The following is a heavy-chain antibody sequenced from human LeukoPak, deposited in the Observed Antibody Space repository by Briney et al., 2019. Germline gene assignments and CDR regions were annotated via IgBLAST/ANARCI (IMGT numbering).Heavy chain of an antibody. V-gene: IGHV3-9*01. CDR1: GFTFDDYA. CDR3: AKDIRRRYSGSYDY. J-gene: IGHJ4*02. D-gene: IGHD1-26*01. CDR2: ISWNSGSI. Sequence: GGSLRLSCAASGFTFDDYAMHWVRQAPGKGLEWVSGISWNSGSIGYADSVKGRFTISRDNAKNSLYLQMNSLRAEDTALYYCAKDIRRRYSGSYDYWGQGTLVTVSS.